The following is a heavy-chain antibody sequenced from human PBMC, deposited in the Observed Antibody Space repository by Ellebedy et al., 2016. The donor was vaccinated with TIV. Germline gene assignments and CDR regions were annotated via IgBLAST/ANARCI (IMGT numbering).Heavy chain of an antibody. D-gene: IGHD2-2*01. J-gene: IGHJ3*02. V-gene: IGHV3-21*04. CDR1: GFTFSSYS. Sequence: GESLKISCAASGFTFSSYSMNWVRQAPGKGLEWVSSISSSSSYIYYADSVKGRFTISRDNAKNSLYLQMNSLRAEDTAVYYCAKYSGRVPAAILGAFDIWGQGTMVTVSS. CDR2: ISSSSSYI. CDR3: AKYSGRVPAAILGAFDI.